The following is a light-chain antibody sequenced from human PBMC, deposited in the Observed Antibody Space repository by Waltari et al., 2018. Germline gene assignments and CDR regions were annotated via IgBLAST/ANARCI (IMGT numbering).Light chain of an antibody. Sequence: ELVMTQSPAILSLSPGDGATLSCRASQSVHINVAWYQQKPGQGPRLLIYGPSTRATAIPARFSGSGSGTDFTLTISSLQSEDFAVYYCQQYNNWPPWTFGQGTKVEIK. CDR3: QQYNNWPPWT. CDR2: GPS. J-gene: IGKJ1*01. V-gene: IGKV3-15*01. CDR1: QSVHIN.